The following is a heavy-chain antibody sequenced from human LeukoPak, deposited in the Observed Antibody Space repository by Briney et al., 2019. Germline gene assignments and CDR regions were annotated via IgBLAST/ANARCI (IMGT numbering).Heavy chain of an antibody. Sequence: GGSLRLSCAASGFTFSSYGMHWVRQAPGKGLEWVAVIWYDGSNKYYADSVKGRFTISRDNSKNTLYLQINSLRAEDTAVYYCARDYYDSSGYYYYFDYWGQGTLVTVSS. CDR3: ARDYYDSSGYYYYFDY. J-gene: IGHJ4*02. CDR1: GFTFSSYG. D-gene: IGHD3-22*01. CDR2: IWYDGSNK. V-gene: IGHV3-33*01.